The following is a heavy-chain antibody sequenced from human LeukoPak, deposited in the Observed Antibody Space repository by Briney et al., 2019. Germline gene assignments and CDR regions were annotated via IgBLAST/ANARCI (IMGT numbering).Heavy chain of an antibody. CDR3: ARESDYGYYYYIDV. D-gene: IGHD4-17*01. Sequence: GGSLRLSCAASGFTSSDYYISWIRQAPGKGLEWVSYISSGGSTVHYADSVKGRFTISRDNAKKSLYLQMSSLRAEDTAVYYCARESDYGYYYYIDVWGKGTTVTVSS. CDR2: ISSGGSTV. CDR1: GFTSSDYY. J-gene: IGHJ6*03. V-gene: IGHV3-11*01.